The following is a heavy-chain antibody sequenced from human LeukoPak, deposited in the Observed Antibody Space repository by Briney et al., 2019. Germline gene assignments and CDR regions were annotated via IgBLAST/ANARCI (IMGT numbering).Heavy chain of an antibody. CDR2: IATYNGKT. CDR3: ARVYNSYYYYMDV. V-gene: IGHV1-18*01. D-gene: IGHD1-14*01. Sequence: ASVKVSCKASGYTFDIYSIAWVRQAPGQGLEWMGWIATYNGKTDYAQNLQGRVTMTTDLSTGTAYMELRSLRSDDTAVYYCARVYNSYYYYMDVWGKGTPVTVSS. J-gene: IGHJ6*03. CDR1: GYTFDIYS.